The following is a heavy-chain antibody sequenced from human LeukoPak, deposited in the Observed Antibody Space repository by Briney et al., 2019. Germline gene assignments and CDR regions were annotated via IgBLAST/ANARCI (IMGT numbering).Heavy chain of an antibody. V-gene: IGHV3-30*01. CDR1: GFTFSSYA. D-gene: IGHD3-22*01. CDR2: ISYDGSNK. Sequence: GRSLRLSCAASGFTFSSYAVHWVRQAPGKGPEWVAVISYDGSNKYYADSVKGRFTISRDNSKNTLYLQMNSLRAEDTAVYYCAGDYDSTLSFDYWGQGTLVTVSS. CDR3: AGDYDSTLSFDY. J-gene: IGHJ4*02.